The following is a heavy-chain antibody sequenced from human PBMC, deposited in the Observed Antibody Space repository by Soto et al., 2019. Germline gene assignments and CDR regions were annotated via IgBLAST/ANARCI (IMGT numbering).Heavy chain of an antibody. CDR1: GGSFSGYY. J-gene: IGHJ6*02. Sequence: SETLSLTCAVYGGSFSGYYWSWIRQPPWRGLEWIGEINHSGSTNYNPSLKSRVTISVDTSKNQFSLKLSSVTAADTAVYYCARGKVGATSYYYYGMDVWGQGTTVTVSS. CDR2: INHSGST. V-gene: IGHV4-34*01. D-gene: IGHD1-26*01. CDR3: ARGKVGATSYYYYGMDV.